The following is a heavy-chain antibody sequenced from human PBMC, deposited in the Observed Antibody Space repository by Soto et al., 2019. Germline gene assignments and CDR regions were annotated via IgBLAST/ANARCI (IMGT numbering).Heavy chain of an antibody. CDR1: GVTFSSYG. J-gene: IGHJ4*02. Sequence: QVQLVESGGGVVQPGRSLRLSCAASGVTFSSYGMDWVRQAPGKGLEWVAVIWYDGSNKYYADSVKGRFTISRDNSKNTLYLQMNSLRAEDTAVYYCARDDGGYSSSWGYWGQGTLVTVSS. V-gene: IGHV3-33*01. D-gene: IGHD6-13*01. CDR3: ARDDGGYSSSWGY. CDR2: IWYDGSNK.